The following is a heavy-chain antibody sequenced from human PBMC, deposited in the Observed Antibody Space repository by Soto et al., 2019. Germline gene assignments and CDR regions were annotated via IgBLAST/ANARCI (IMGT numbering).Heavy chain of an antibody. CDR3: ARQRLLRLKPDFDI. CDR1: GCSTSDKSYF. V-gene: IGHV4-39*01. Sequence: SATLYLTCSVSGCSTSDKSYFWGWVRQSPGKGLEWIGSMYYSGSSYYNPSLKSRVAISVDTSRNQFSLKLRSVTAADTAVYFCARQRLLRLKPDFDIWGQGTLVTVSS. D-gene: IGHD2-21*02. CDR2: MYYSGSS. J-gene: IGHJ4*02.